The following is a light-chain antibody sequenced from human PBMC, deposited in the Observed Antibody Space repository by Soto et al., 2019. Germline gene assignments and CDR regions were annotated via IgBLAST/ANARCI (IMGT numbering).Light chain of an antibody. Sequence: QSVLTQPPSASETPGQRVTISCSGSSSNIGSNFVYWFQQLPGAAPKLLIYRNNQRPSGVPDRFSGSKSGPSASLAISGLRSENEADYYCAAWDDSLSAYVFGTGTKLTVL. CDR1: SSNIGSNF. J-gene: IGLJ1*01. CDR3: AAWDDSLSAYV. CDR2: RNN. V-gene: IGLV1-47*01.